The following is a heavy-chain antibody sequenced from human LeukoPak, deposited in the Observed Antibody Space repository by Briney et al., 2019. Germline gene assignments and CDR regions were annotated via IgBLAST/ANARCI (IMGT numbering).Heavy chain of an antibody. CDR3: ARGPITIFGIYLDV. V-gene: IGHV4-34*01. CDR2: INHSGSI. Sequence: PSETLSLTCVVQGGPVSGYYWSWIRQSPGKGLEWIGEINHSGSINYSSSLKRRVSISVDTSKNQFSLKVISVTVADTAVYYCARGPITIFGIYLDVWGEGTTVTVSS. J-gene: IGHJ6*03. CDR1: GGPVSGYY. D-gene: IGHD3-3*01.